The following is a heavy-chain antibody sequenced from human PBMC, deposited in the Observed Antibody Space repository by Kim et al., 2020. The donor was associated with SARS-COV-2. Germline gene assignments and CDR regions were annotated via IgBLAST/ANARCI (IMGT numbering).Heavy chain of an antibody. CDR2: IWYDGSNK. J-gene: IGHJ4*02. Sequence: GGTLRLSCAASGFTFSSYGLHWVRQAPGKGLEWVAVIWYDGSNKYYADPVKGRFTISRDNSKNTLYLQMNSLRAEDTAVYYCARDLRITEEPTLAYWGQGTLVTVSS. CDR1: GFTFSSYG. V-gene: IGHV3-33*01. CDR3: ARDLRITEEPTLAY. D-gene: IGHD2-15*01.